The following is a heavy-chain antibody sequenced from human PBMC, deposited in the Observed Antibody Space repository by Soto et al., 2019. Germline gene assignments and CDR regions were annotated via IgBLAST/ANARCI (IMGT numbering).Heavy chain of an antibody. Sequence: EVQLVQSWGGLVQPGGSLKLSCVASGFTFSGSAMHWVRQAPGKGLEWVGRIRTKPNNYATIYSASVRGRFTITRDDSRSATYLQMDRLMTEDTAVYSCARTEDPYGYPAAFDYWGQGTLVTVAS. J-gene: IGHJ4*02. CDR3: ARTEDPYGYPAAFDY. CDR2: IRTKPNNYAT. CDR1: GFTFSGSA. V-gene: IGHV3-73*02. D-gene: IGHD4-17*01.